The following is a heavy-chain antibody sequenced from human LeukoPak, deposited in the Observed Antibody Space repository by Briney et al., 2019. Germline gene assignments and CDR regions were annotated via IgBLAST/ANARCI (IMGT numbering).Heavy chain of an antibody. CDR2: IYYSGSA. CDR1: GGSISNYY. V-gene: IGHV4-59*08. J-gene: IGHJ4*02. CDR3: ARRGYISTWYSLDS. Sequence: SETLSLTCTVSGGSISNYYWSWIRQPPGKGLEWIGDIYYSGSADYNPSLKSRVTMSVDTSKNQFSLKLSAVTAADTAVYYCARRGYISTWYSLDSWGQGTLVTVSS. D-gene: IGHD6-13*01.